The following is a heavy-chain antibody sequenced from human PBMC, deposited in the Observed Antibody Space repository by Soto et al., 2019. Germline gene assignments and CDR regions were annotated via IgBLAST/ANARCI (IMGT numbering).Heavy chain of an antibody. CDR3: ARSPEATVTAFDF. Sequence: QVQLQESGPGLVKPSQTLSLTCTVSGGSISSGGYYWSWIRQRPGKGLEWIGYIYYSGSTYYNPSLKSRVTISVDTSKNQFCLKLSSVTAADTAVYYCARSPEATVTAFDFWGLGTLVTVSS. CDR1: GGSISSGGYY. V-gene: IGHV4-31*03. D-gene: IGHD4-17*01. J-gene: IGHJ4*02. CDR2: IYYSGST.